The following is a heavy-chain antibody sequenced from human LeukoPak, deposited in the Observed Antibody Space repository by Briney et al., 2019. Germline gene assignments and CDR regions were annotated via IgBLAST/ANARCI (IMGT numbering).Heavy chain of an antibody. CDR2: ISGSGDST. CDR1: GFTFSSYA. V-gene: IGHV3-23*01. J-gene: IGHJ4*02. D-gene: IGHD3-10*01. Sequence: PGGSLRLSCAASGFTFSSYAMSWVRQAPGKGLEWVSAISGSGDSTYYADSVKGRFTISRDNSKNTLYLQMNSLRAEDTAVYYCAKVAMGYYGSGSLDYWGQGTLVTVSS. CDR3: AKVAMGYYGSGSLDY.